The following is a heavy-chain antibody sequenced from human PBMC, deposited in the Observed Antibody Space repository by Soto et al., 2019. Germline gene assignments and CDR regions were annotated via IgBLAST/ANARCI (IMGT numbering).Heavy chain of an antibody. CDR1: GGSISSGGYY. D-gene: IGHD4-17*01. CDR2: IYYSGST. J-gene: IGHJ3*02. CDR3: ARDHGDPPRAFDI. V-gene: IGHV4-31*03. Sequence: QVQLQESGPGLVKPSQTLSLTCTVSGGSISSGGYYWSWIRQHPGKGLEWIGYIYYSGSTYYNPSLKRRVTISVDTSKNQFSLKLSSATAADTAVYYCARDHGDPPRAFDIWGQGTMVTVSS.